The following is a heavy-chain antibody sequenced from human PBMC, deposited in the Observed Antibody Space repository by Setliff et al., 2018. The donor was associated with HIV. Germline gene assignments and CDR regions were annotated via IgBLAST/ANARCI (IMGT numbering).Heavy chain of an antibody. V-gene: IGHV3-7*03. CDR1: GFTFSTYW. Sequence: GSLRLSCAASGFTFSTYWMIWVRQAPGKGLEWVAKIKQDGSEEYYVDSVKGRFTISRDNAKNSVYLQMNSLRAEDTAVYYCVKDTIEVLRIFSDHWGQGTLVTVSS. CDR2: IKQDGSEE. J-gene: IGHJ4*02. D-gene: IGHD3-9*01. CDR3: VKDTIEVLRIFSDH.